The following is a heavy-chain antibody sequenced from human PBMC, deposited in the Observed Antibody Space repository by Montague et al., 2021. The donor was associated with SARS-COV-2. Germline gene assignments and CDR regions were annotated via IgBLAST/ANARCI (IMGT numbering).Heavy chain of an antibody. J-gene: IGHJ5*02. CDR1: GGSFSVYY. CDR3: ARAGYSSSSYGARNWFDP. Sequence: SETLSLTYAVYGGSFSVYYWSWIRQPPGKGLEWIGEINHSGSTNYNPSLKSRVTISVDTSKNQFSLKLSSVTAADTAVYYCARAGYSSSSYGARNWFDPWGQGTLVTVSS. CDR2: INHSGST. V-gene: IGHV4-34*01. D-gene: IGHD6-13*01.